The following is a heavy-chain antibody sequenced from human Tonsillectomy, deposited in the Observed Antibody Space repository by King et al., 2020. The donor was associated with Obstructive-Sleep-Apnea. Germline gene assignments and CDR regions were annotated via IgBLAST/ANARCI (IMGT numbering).Heavy chain of an antibody. Sequence: QLQESGPGLVKPSETLSLTCTVSGGSISSNYWSWIRQPPGKGLEWIGYIYYSGDTNYNPALKSRVTISVDTSKNQFSLKLSSVTAADTAVYYCALDSSGFYYQNYWGQGTLVTVSS. CDR3: ALDSSGFYYQNY. CDR1: GGSISSNY. CDR2: IYYSGDT. D-gene: IGHD3-22*01. J-gene: IGHJ4*02. V-gene: IGHV4-59*08.